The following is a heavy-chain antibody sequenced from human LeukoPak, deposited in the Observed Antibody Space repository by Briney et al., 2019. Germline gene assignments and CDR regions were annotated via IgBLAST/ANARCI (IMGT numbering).Heavy chain of an antibody. J-gene: IGHJ5*02. V-gene: IGHV3-23*01. CDR3: AKAENYDFWSGPGDSNWFDP. CDR1: GFTFSTYA. Sequence: GGSLRLSCAASGFTFSTYAMSWVRQAPGKGLEWVSAIIGSGGSTYYADSVKGRFTISRDNSKNTLYLQMNSLRAEDTAVYYSAKAENYDFWSGPGDSNWFDPWGQGTLVTVSS. CDR2: IIGSGGST. D-gene: IGHD3-3*01.